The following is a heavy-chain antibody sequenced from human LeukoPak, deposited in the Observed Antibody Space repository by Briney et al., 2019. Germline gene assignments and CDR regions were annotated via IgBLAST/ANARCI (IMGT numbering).Heavy chain of an antibody. CDR3: ARGESGWYSAYYYYGMDV. J-gene: IGHJ6*04. CDR2: ISSSSSYI. V-gene: IGHV3-21*01. Sequence: PGGSLRLSCAASGFTFSSYSMNWVRQAPGKGLEGVSSISSSSSYIYYADSVKGRFTISRDNAKNSLYLQMNSLRAEDTAVYYCARGESGWYSAYYYYGMDVWGKGTTVTVSS. CDR1: GFTFSSYS. D-gene: IGHD6-19*01.